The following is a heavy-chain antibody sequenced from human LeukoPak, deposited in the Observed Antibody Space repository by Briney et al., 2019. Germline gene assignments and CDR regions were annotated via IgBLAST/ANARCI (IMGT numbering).Heavy chain of an antibody. V-gene: IGHV1-2*02. CDR3: ARVGPSIAAAGTWFDY. CDR1: GYTFTGCY. D-gene: IGHD6-13*01. J-gene: IGHJ4*02. Sequence: GASVKVSCKASGYTFTGCYMHWVRQAPGQGLEWMGWINPNSGGTNYAQKFQGRVTMTRDTSISTAYMELSRLRSDDTAVYYCARVGPSIAAAGTWFDYWGQGTLVTVSS. CDR2: INPNSGGT.